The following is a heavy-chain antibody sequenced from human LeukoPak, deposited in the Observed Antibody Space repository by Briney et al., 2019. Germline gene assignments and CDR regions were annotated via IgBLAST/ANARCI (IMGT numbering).Heavy chain of an antibody. CDR2: ISSSSSTI. D-gene: IGHD6-13*01. CDR1: GFTFSSYS. Sequence: PGGSLRLSCAASGFTFSSYSMNWVRQAPGKGLEWVSYISSSSSTIYYADSVKGRFTISRDNAKNSLYLQMNSLRAEDTAVYYCARGTRGYSSSWYLYFQHWGQGTLVTVSS. V-gene: IGHV3-48*04. CDR3: ARGTRGYSSSWYLYFQH. J-gene: IGHJ1*01.